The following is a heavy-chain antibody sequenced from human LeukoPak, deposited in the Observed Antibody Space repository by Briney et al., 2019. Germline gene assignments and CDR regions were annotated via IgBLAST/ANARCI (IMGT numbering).Heavy chain of an antibody. J-gene: IGHJ6*02. CDR3: AREYCSSTSCDGMDV. V-gene: IGHV3-30-3*01. CDR2: ISYDGSNK. D-gene: IGHD2-2*01. CDR1: GFTFSSYA. Sequence: GGSLRLSCAASGFTFSSYAMHWVRQAPGKGLEWVAAISYDGSNKYYADSVKGRFTISRDNSKNTLYLQMNSLRAEDTAVYYCAREYCSSTSCDGMDVWGQGTTVTVSS.